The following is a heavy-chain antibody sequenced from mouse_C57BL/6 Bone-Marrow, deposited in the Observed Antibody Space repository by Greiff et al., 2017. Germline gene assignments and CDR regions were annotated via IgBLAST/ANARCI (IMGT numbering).Heavy chain of an antibody. D-gene: IGHD1-1*01. V-gene: IGHV5-12*01. CDR3: ARPLLLRQYLPAWFAY. CDR1: GFTFSDYY. CDR2: ISNGGGST. J-gene: IGHJ3*01. Sequence: DVHLVESGGGLVQPGGSLKLSCAASGFTFSDYYMYWVRQTPEKRLEWVAYISNGGGSTYYPDTVKGRFTISRDNAKNTLYLQMSRLKSEDTAMYYCARPLLLRQYLPAWFAYWGQGTLVTVSA.